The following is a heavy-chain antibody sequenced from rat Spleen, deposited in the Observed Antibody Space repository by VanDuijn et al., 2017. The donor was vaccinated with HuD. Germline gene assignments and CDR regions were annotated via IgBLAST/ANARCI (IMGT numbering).Heavy chain of an antibody. CDR1: GFTFRNYG. CDR3: VNTYYGYWFGY. CDR2: INMGGGDT. D-gene: IGHD1-9*01. J-gene: IGHJ3*01. Sequence: EVHLVESGGGLVQPGRSLKLSCAASGFTFRNYGMAWVRQTQTKGLEWVAFINMGGGDTYYRDSVKGRFTISRDNAKSTLYLQMGSLRSEDTATYYCVNTYYGYWFGYWGQGTLVTVSS. V-gene: IGHV5S13*01.